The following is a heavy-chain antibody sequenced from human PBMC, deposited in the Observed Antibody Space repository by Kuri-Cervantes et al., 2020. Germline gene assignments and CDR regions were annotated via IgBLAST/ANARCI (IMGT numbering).Heavy chain of an antibody. D-gene: IGHD4-17*01. CDR3: VRGRRLRGWFDP. V-gene: IGHV4-34*01. CDR2: IIHSGTT. CDR1: GGSISSYY. J-gene: IGHJ5*02. Sequence: SETLSLTCTVSGGSISSYYWTWIRQPPGKGLEWIGEIIHSGTTNYNPSLKSRLTISVDTSKNQFSLKLNSVTAADTAAYYCVRGRRLRGWFDPWGQGTLVTVSS.